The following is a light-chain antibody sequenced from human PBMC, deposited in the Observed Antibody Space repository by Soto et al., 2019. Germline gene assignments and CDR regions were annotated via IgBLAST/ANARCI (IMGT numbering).Light chain of an antibody. CDR2: GAS. CDR3: QQYNNWPWT. Sequence: EILMTQSPATLPVSPGERVTLSCRTSQSISSNLAWYQQKPGQAPRLLIYGASTRATGIPARFSGSGSGTEFTLTISSLQSEDFAVYYCQQYNNWPWTFGQGTKVDIK. CDR1: QSISSN. V-gene: IGKV3-15*01. J-gene: IGKJ1*01.